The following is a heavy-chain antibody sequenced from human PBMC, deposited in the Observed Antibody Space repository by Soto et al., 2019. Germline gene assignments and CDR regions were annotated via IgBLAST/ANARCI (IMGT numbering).Heavy chain of an antibody. V-gene: IGHV1-3*01. J-gene: IGHJ4*02. Sequence: QVQLVQSGAEVKKPGASVKVSCKASGYTFTNYAMHXVRQAPGQRLEWMGWINAGNGNTKYSQKFQGRVTITRDTXXXXXXXXXXXXXXXXXXXXXXXXXPGGPDGPGDYWGQGTLVTVSS. D-gene: IGHD2-15*01. CDR2: INAGNGNT. CDR1: GYTFTNYA. CDR3: XXXPGGPDGPGDY.